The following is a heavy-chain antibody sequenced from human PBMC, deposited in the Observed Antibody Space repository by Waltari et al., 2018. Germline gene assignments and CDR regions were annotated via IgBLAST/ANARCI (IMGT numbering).Heavy chain of an antibody. J-gene: IGHJ4*02. V-gene: IGHV3-21*06. CDR2: ISSSGSYI. CDR1: GSPFSPFS. Sequence: EVQLVESGGGLVKPGGSLRLSCAASGSPFSPFSMNWVRQAPGRGLEWVSTISSSGSYIYYADSVKGRFTISRDNAKNSVYLQMNSLRVDDTAVYYCTMAPDVPVRPTWGWGQGSLVTVSS. D-gene: IGHD7-27*01. CDR3: TMAPDVPVRPTWG.